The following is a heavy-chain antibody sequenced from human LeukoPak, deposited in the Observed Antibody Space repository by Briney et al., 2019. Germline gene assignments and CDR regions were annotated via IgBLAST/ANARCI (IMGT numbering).Heavy chain of an antibody. J-gene: IGHJ4*02. CDR2: IGWNSGNI. Sequence: PGRSLRLSCAASGFTFDDYAMHWVRQAPGMGLEWVSAIGWNSGNIGYADSVKGRFTISRDNAKNSLYLQMNSLRAEDTALYYCTKAHYDSSGYYYVLWGQGTLVTVSS. D-gene: IGHD3-22*01. V-gene: IGHV3-9*01. CDR3: TKAHYDSSGYYYVL. CDR1: GFTFDDYA.